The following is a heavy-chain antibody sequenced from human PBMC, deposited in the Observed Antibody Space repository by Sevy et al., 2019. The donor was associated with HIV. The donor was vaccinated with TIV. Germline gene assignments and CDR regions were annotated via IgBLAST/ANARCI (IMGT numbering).Heavy chain of an antibody. D-gene: IGHD2-2*02. CDR3: ARAGAEYCRSTSCYIYYGMDV. J-gene: IGHJ6*04. V-gene: IGHV3-30-3*01. CDR1: GFTFSSYA. CDR2: ISYDGSNK. Sequence: GGSLRLSCAASGFTFSSYAMHWVRQAPGKGLEWVAVISYDGSNKYYADSVKGRFTSSRDNSKNTLHLQMNSLRAEDTAVYYCARAGAEYCRSTSCYIYYGMDVWGTGTTVTVSS.